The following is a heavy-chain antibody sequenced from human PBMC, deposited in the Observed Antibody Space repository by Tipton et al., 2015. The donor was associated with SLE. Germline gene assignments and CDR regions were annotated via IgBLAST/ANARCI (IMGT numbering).Heavy chain of an antibody. Sequence: SLRLSCAASGFTFDDYGMHWVRQAPGKGLEWVSGISWNSGRIDYADSVKGRFTISRDNAKNSLYLQMNSLRAEDTALYYCAKQLEGGYAFHGMDVWGQGTTVTVSS. V-gene: IGHV3-9*01. J-gene: IGHJ6*02. CDR1: GFTFDDYG. CDR3: AKQLEGGYAFHGMDV. CDR2: ISWNSGRI. D-gene: IGHD5-12*01.